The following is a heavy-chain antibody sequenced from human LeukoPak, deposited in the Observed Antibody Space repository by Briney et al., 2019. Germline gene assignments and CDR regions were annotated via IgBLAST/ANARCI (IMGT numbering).Heavy chain of an antibody. CDR2: ISWNSGSI. V-gene: IGHV3-9*01. J-gene: IGHJ2*01. CDR1: GFTFDDYA. Sequence: PGRSLRLSCAASGFTFDDYAMHWVRQAPGKGLEWVSGISWNSGSIGYADSVKGRFTISRDNAKNSLYLQMNSLRAEDTALYYCAKDSYYGSGSYYNGGWYFDLWGRGTLVTVSS. D-gene: IGHD3-10*01. CDR3: AKDSYYGSGSYYNGGWYFDL.